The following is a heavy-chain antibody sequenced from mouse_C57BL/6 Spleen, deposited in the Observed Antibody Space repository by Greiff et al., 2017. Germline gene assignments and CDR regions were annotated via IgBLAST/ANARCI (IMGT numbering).Heavy chain of an antibody. V-gene: IGHV5-17*01. Sequence: EVKLVESGGGLVKPGGSLKLSCAASGFTFSDYGMHWVRQAPEKGLEWVAYISSGSSTIYYADTVKGRFTISRDTAKNTLFLQMTSLRSEDAAMYYCARMDYGSSYGFDYWGQGTTLAVSS. D-gene: IGHD1-1*01. CDR3: ARMDYGSSYGFDY. J-gene: IGHJ2*01. CDR1: GFTFSDYG. CDR2: ISSGSSTI.